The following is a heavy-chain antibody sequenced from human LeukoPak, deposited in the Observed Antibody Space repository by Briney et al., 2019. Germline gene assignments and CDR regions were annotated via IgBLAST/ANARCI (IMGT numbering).Heavy chain of an antibody. J-gene: IGHJ4*02. V-gene: IGHV1-8*01. CDR1: GYTFTSYD. CDR3: SSSGVEEWQGLHF. CDR2: MSPNSGNT. D-gene: IGHD3-3*01. Sequence: ASVKVSCKASGYTFTSYDINWVRQATGQGLEWMGWMSPNSGNTGYARKFQGRVTMTEDTSTDTAYTELNSLSSEDTAVYYCSSSGVEEWQGLHFWGQGTLVTVSS.